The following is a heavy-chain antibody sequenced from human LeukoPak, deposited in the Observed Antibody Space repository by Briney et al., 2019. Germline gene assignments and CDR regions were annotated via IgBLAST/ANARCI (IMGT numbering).Heavy chain of an antibody. CDR1: GGSFSGYY. Sequence: SETLSLTCAVYGGSFSGYYWSWIRQPPGKGLEWIGEINHSGSTNYSPSLKSRVTISVDTSKNQFSLKLSSVTAADTAVYYCARSPGIAVAGYFDYWGQGTLVTVSS. CDR3: ARSPGIAVAGYFDY. CDR2: INHSGST. J-gene: IGHJ4*02. V-gene: IGHV4-34*01. D-gene: IGHD6-19*01.